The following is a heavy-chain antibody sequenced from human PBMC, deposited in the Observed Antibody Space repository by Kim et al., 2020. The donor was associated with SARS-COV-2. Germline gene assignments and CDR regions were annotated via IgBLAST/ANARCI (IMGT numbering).Heavy chain of an antibody. CDR3: ARDQNSSYGDYFYYYGMDV. D-gene: IGHD5-12*01. V-gene: IGHV3-30-3*01. CDR1: GFTFSSYA. CDR2: ISYDGSNK. J-gene: IGHJ6*02. Sequence: GGSLRLSCAASGFTFSSYAMHWVRQAPGKGLEWVAVISYDGSNKYYADSVKGRFTISRDNSKNTLYLQMNSLRAEDTAVYYCARDQNSSYGDYFYYYGMDVWGQGTTVTGSS.